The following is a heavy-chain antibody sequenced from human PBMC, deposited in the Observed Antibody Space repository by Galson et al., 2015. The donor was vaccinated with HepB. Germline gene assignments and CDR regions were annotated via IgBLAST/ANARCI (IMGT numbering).Heavy chain of an antibody. V-gene: IGHV2-5*01. CDR1: GFSLSTSGVG. J-gene: IGHJ4*02. D-gene: IGHD6-19*01. CDR3: AHRRGYSSGWLSFDY. CDR2: IYWNDDK. Sequence: PALVKPTQTLTLTCTFSGFSLSTSGVGVGWIRQPPGKALEWLALIYWNDDKRYSPSLKSRLTITKDTSKNQEVLTMTNMEPVDTATYYGAHRRGYSSGWLSFDYWGQGTLVTVSS.